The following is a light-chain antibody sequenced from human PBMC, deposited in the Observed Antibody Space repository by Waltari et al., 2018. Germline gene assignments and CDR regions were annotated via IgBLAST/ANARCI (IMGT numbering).Light chain of an antibody. CDR3: QQYSTYSYT. CDR1: PSIATW. J-gene: IGKJ2*01. Sequence: DIQMTQSPSTLSASVGDRVTITCRASPSIATWLAWYQQKPGIAPKLLIYKTSALESGVPSRFSGSGSGTEFTLTISSLQPDDFATYYCQQYSTYSYTFGQGTKLEMK. CDR2: KTS. V-gene: IGKV1-5*03.